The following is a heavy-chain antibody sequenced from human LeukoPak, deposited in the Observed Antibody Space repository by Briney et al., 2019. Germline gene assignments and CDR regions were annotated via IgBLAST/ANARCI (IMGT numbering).Heavy chain of an antibody. Sequence: PSETLSLTCTVSGGSISSYYWSWIRQPPGKGLEWIGYIYYSGSTNYNPSLKSRVTISVDTSKNQFSLKLSSVTAADTAVYYCARVPTLYYHYGMDVWGQGTTVTVSS. CDR2: IYYSGST. CDR1: GGSISSYY. CDR3: ARVPTLYYHYGMDV. J-gene: IGHJ6*02. V-gene: IGHV4-59*01.